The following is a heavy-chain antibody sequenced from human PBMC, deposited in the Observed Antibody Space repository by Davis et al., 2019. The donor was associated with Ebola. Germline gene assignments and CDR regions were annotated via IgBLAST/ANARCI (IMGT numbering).Heavy chain of an antibody. CDR1: GFTFSDNY. CDR2: ISYSGATI. CDR3: ARLWDGSYAY. V-gene: IGHV3-11*01. D-gene: IGHD1-26*01. J-gene: IGHJ4*02. Sequence: GESLKISCAASGFTFSDNYMTWIRQAPGKGLEWVAYISYSGATIYYADSVKGRFTISRDNAKNSLYLQMNSLRAEDTAVYYCARLWDGSYAYWGQGILVTVSS.